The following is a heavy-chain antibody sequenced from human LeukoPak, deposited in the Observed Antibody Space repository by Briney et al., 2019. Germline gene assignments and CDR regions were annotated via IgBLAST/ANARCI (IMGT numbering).Heavy chain of an antibody. J-gene: IGHJ4*02. Sequence: ASVKVSCKASGYTFTSYYMHWVRQAPGQGLEWMGIINPSGGSTSYAQKFQGRVTMTRDTSTSTVYMELSSLRSEDTAVYYCARTDSSGYFDRQRHIDYWGQGTLLTVSS. D-gene: IGHD3-22*01. CDR1: GYTFTSYY. CDR2: INPSGGST. CDR3: ARTDSSGYFDRQRHIDY. V-gene: IGHV1-46*01.